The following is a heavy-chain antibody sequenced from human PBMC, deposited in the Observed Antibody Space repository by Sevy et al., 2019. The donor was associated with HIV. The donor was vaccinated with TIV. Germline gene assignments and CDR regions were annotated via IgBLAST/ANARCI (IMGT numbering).Heavy chain of an antibody. J-gene: IGHJ3*01. CDR1: GGSISSYF. CDR3: ARDRSANPRAFDL. CDR2: VYYSGTT. Sequence: SETLSLTCTVSGGSISSYFWTWIRQPPGNGLEWIGYVYYSGTTDYNPSLKSRVTMSVDTSKTHFSLKLTSVTAADTAVYYCARDRSANPRAFDLWGQGTMVTVSS. V-gene: IGHV4-59*13.